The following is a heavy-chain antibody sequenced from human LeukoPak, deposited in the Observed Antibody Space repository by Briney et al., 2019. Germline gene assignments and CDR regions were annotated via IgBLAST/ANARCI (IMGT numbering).Heavy chain of an antibody. J-gene: IGHJ3*02. CDR1: GGSINNYY. Sequence: SETLSLTCSVSGGSINNYYWSWIRQPPGKGLEWIGYIYYSGSTNYNPSPKSRVTISVDTSKNQFSLMLSSVTAPDTAVYYCARSEWLVLPGAFDIWGQGTMVTVSS. CDR2: IYYSGST. V-gene: IGHV4-59*08. CDR3: ARSEWLVLPGAFDI. D-gene: IGHD6-19*01.